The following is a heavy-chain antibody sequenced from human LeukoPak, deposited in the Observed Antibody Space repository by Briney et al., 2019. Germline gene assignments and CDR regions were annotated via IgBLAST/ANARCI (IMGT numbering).Heavy chain of an antibody. CDR1: GGTFSSYA. Sequence: GSSVKVSCKASGGTFSSYAISWVRQAPGQGLEWMGGIIPIFGTANYAQKFQGRVTITTDESTSTAYMELSSLRSEDTAVYCCARGLLTGEGADWFDPWGQGTLVTVSS. D-gene: IGHD7-27*01. CDR2: IIPIFGTA. J-gene: IGHJ5*02. CDR3: ARGLLTGEGADWFDP. V-gene: IGHV1-69*05.